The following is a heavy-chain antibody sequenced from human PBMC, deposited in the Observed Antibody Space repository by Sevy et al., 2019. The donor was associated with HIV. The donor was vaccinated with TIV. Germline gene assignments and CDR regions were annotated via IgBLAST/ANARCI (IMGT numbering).Heavy chain of an antibody. CDR3: VRGGGNGWYYFDY. J-gene: IGHJ4*02. Sequence: ASVKVSCKASGGIFKSYGISWVRQAPGQGLEWMGGIIPILNTVHYAQKFQGRVTITADVSTKTAYMELSSLRSEDTAVYYCVRGGGNGWYYFDYWGQETLVTVSS. V-gene: IGHV1-69*13. CDR1: GGIFKSYG. D-gene: IGHD6-19*01. CDR2: IIPILNTV.